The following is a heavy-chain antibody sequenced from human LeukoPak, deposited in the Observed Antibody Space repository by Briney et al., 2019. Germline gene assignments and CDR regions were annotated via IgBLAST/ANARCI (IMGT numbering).Heavy chain of an antibody. CDR1: GYTFTSYD. V-gene: IGHV1-8*01. CDR3: AISLEPQPDSSGYYFRPIGPTPHAFDI. Sequence: ASVKVSCKASGYTFTSYDINWVRQATGQGLEWMGWMNPNSGNTGYAQKFQGRVTMTRNTSISTAYMELSSLRSEDTAVYYCAISLEPQPDSSGYYFRPIGPTPHAFDIWGQGTMVTVSS. CDR2: MNPNSGNT. D-gene: IGHD3-22*01. J-gene: IGHJ3*02.